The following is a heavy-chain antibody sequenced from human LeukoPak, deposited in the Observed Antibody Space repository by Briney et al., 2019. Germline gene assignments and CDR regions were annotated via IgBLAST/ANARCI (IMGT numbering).Heavy chain of an antibody. CDR1: GFTFSSYS. J-gene: IGHJ6*02. Sequence: GGSLRLSCAASGFTFSSYSMNWVRQAPGKGLEWVSSVSSSSSYIYYADSVKGRFTISRDNAKNSLYLQMNSLRAEDTAVYYCARDHSSSGMDVWGQGTTVTVSS. V-gene: IGHV3-21*01. CDR2: VSSSSSYI. CDR3: ARDHSSSGMDV.